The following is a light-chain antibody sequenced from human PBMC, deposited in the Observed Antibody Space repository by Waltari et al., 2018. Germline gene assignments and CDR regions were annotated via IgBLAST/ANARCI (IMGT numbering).Light chain of an antibody. CDR3: ATWDNSLSIGV. V-gene: IGLV1-51*02. J-gene: IGLJ3*02. CDR1: SSNIGSNY. Sequence: QSVLTQPPSLSAAPGQKVTISCSGSSSNIGSNYVSWYQHVPGTAPKLLIYESSQRPSEIPDRFSGSKSGTSATLGITGLQIEDEADYHCATWDNSLSIGVFGGGTKLTVL. CDR2: ESS.